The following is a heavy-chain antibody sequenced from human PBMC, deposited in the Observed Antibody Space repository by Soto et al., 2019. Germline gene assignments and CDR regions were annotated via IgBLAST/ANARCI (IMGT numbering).Heavy chain of an antibody. CDR2: ISHDGSDK. Sequence: GGSLRLSCAVSGFTFSSYGMHWVRQAPGKGLEWVAVISHDGSDKNYADSVKGRFTISRDNSKSTLYLQMNSLRPEDTAVFYCAYDMRGFDPWGQGTLVTVSS. D-gene: IGHD3-22*01. J-gene: IGHJ5*02. V-gene: IGHV3-30*03. CDR3: AYDMRGFDP. CDR1: GFTFSSYG.